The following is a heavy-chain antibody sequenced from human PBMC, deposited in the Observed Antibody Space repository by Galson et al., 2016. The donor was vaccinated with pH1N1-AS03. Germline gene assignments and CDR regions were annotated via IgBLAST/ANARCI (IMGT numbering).Heavy chain of an antibody. Sequence: PALVKPTQTLTLTCTFSGFSLNTAPMSVSWIRQPPGKALEWLARIDWDDDKFYSTSLKTRLTISKDTSKNQVVLTMTNMDPVDTATYYCARAPYGDYDFDYWGQGTLVTVSA. CDR2: IDWDDDK. D-gene: IGHD4-17*01. CDR1: GFSLNTAPMS. J-gene: IGHJ4*02. V-gene: IGHV2-70*04. CDR3: ARAPYGDYDFDY.